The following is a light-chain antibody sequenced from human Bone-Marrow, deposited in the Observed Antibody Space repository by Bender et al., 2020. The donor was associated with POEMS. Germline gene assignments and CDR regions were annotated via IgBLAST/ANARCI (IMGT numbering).Light chain of an antibody. CDR3: FSYTSSATLYV. Sequence: QSALTQPPSVSGSPGQSITISCTGTSSDVGGYDFVSWYQQLPGKAPKLMIFEVSNRPSQISNSFSGSKSGNTASLTISGLQAEDEADYYCFSYTSSATLYVFGTGTKVTVL. CDR2: EVS. CDR1: SSDVGGYDF. V-gene: IGLV2-14*01. J-gene: IGLJ1*01.